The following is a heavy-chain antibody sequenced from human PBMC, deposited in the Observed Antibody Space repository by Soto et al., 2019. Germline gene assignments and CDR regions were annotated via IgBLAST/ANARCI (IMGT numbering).Heavy chain of an antibody. J-gene: IGHJ4*02. CDR2: ISPNSKYR. CDR1: GFTFSDFY. V-gene: IGHV3-11*06. Sequence: GGSLRLSCVASGFTFSDFYMTWIRQAPGKGLEWLSYISPNSKYREYADSVKGRHTISRDNAKKSLYLQMNSLRAEDTAVYYWVRRGRGGQFDSWGQGPLVTASS. CDR3: VRRGRGGQFDS. D-gene: IGHD2-15*01.